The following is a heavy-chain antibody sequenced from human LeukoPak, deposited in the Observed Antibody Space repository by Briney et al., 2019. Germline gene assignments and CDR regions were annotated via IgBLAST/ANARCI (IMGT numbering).Heavy chain of an antibody. J-gene: IGHJ5*02. CDR2: MNPNSGNT. CDR3: ARDADGDYGWFDP. V-gene: IGHV1-8*03. D-gene: IGHD4-17*01. Sequence: ASVKVSCKASGYTFTSYDINWVRQATGQGLEWMGWMNPNSGNTGYAQKFQGRVTITRNTSISTAYMELSRLRSDDTAVYYCARDADGDYGWFDPWGQGTLVTVSS. CDR1: GYTFTSYD.